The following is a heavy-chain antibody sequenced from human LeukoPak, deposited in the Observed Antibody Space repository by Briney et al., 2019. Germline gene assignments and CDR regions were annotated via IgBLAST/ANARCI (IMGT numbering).Heavy chain of an antibody. CDR3: AREGDVDTATWHWFDP. D-gene: IGHD5-18*01. J-gene: IGHJ5*02. CDR2: INPSGGST. V-gene: IGHV1-46*01. Sequence: ASVKVSCKASGYTFTSYYMHWVRQAPGQGLEWMGIINPSGGSTSYAQKFQGRVTMTRDTSTSTVYMELSSLRSEDTAVYYCAREGDVDTATWHWFDPWGQGTLSPSPQ. CDR1: GYTFTSYY.